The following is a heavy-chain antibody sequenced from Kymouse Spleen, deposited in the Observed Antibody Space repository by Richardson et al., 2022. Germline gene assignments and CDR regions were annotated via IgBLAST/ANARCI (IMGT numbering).Heavy chain of an antibody. CDR2: IYYSGST. CDR3: ARGENGSGSYYLFDY. D-gene: IGHD3-10*01. J-gene: IGHJ4*02. V-gene: IGHV4-31*03. Sequence: QVQLQESGPGLVKPSQTLSLTCTVSGGSISSGGYYWSWIRQHPGKGLEWIGYIYYSGSTYYNPSLKSRVTISVDTSKNQFSLKLSSVTAADTAVYYCARGENGSGSYYLFDYWGQGTLVTVSS. CDR1: GGSISSGGYY.